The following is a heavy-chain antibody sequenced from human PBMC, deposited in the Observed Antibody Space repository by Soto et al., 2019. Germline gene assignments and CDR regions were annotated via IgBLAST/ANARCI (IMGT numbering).Heavy chain of an antibody. CDR1: GGSISSGGYS. Sequence: PSETLSLTCTVSGGSISSGGYSWSWIRQTPGMGLEWIGSIYYSGSTYYNPSLKSRVTISVDTSKNQFSLKLSSVTAADTAVYYCARQLDGGTRYYYDSSGPHDAFDIWGQGTMVTVSS. D-gene: IGHD3-22*01. CDR3: ARQLDGGTRYYYDSSGPHDAFDI. V-gene: IGHV4-30-2*03. CDR2: IYYSGST. J-gene: IGHJ3*02.